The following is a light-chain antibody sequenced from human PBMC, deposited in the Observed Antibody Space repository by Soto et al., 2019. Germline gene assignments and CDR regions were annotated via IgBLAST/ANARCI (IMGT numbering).Light chain of an antibody. Sequence: ETVMTQSPATLSVSPGESATLSCRASQSLNSNLAWYQQKPGTAPKVLISGASNLHGGVPSRFSGSGSRTDFTLTITHLQSEDFATYYCQHYLNYPITFGQGTRLEIK. CDR1: QSLNSN. J-gene: IGKJ5*01. V-gene: IGKV3-15*01. CDR3: QHYLNYPIT. CDR2: GAS.